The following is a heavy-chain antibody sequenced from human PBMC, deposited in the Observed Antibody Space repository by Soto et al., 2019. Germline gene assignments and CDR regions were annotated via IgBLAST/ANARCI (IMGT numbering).Heavy chain of an antibody. Sequence: SDTLSLTSAASGGSFSGYYWSWFRQPPGKGLEWIGEINHSGSTNYNPSLKSRVTISVDTSKNQFSLKLSSVTAADTAVYYCARGYSSYYYYGMDVWGQGTTVT. CDR2: INHSGST. CDR3: ARGYSSYYYYGMDV. CDR1: GGSFSGYY. V-gene: IGHV4-34*01. D-gene: IGHD6-19*01. J-gene: IGHJ6*02.